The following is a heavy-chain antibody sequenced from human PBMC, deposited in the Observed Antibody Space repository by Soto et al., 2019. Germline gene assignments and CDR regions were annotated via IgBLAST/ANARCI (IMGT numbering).Heavy chain of an antibody. Sequence: QVQLQESGPGLVKPSQTLSLTCTVSGGSISSGDYYWSWICQLPGKGLEWIGYIYYSGSTYYNPSLKSRVIISVDTSKIQFFLKLSSVTAADTAVYYCARASPVVTDVWGQGTTVTVSS. D-gene: IGHD5-18*01. J-gene: IGHJ6*02. V-gene: IGHV4-30-4*01. CDR2: IYYSGST. CDR3: ARASPVVTDV. CDR1: GGSISSGDYY.